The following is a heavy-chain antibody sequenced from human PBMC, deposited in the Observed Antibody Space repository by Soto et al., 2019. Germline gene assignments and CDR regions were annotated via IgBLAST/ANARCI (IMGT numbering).Heavy chain of an antibody. Sequence: SETLSLTCTVSGCSISSYYWSWIRQPPGKGLEWIGYIYYSGSTNYNPSLKSRVTISVDTSKNQFSLKLSSVTAADTAVYYCARGRDDFWSGYPNYYYYYYMDVWGKGTTVTSP. CDR2: IYYSGST. CDR3: ARGRDDFWSGYPNYYYYYYMDV. V-gene: IGHV4-59*01. D-gene: IGHD3-3*01. J-gene: IGHJ6*03. CDR1: GCSISSYY.